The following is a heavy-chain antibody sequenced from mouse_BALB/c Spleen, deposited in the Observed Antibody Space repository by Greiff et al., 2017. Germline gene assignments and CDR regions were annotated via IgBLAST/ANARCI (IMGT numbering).Heavy chain of an antibody. CDR1: GYNFPSYY. D-gene: IGHD2-4*01. CDR3: TRSTMIREAMDY. J-gene: IGHJ4*01. V-gene: IGHV1S81*02. Sequence: QVQLQQSGAELVKPGASVKLSCKASGYNFPSYYMYWVKQRPGQGLEWIGEINTSNGGTNFNEKFKSKATLTVDKSSSTAYMQLSSLTSEDSAVYYCTRSTMIREAMDYWGQGTSVTVSS. CDR2: INTSNGGT.